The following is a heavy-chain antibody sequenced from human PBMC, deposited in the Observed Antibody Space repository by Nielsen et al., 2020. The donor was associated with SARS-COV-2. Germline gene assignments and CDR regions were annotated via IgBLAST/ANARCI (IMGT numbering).Heavy chain of an antibody. CDR3: AAEGGVVGAPDY. V-gene: IGHV3-53*01. CDR1: GFTVSSNY. J-gene: IGHJ4*02. CDR2: IYSGGST. Sequence: GGSLRLSCAASGFTVSSNYLSWVRQAPGKGLEWVSLIYSGGSTHYADSVKGRFTISRDNSKNTLYLQMNSLRAEDTAVYYCAAEGGVVGAPDYWGQGTLVTVSS. D-gene: IGHD1-26*01.